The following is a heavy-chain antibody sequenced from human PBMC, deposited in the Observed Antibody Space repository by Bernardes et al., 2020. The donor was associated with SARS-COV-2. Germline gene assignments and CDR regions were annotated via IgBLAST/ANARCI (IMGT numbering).Heavy chain of an antibody. CDR2: IWSDGSNK. J-gene: IGHJ4*02. V-gene: IGHV3-33*01. CDR1: GFSFSHYG. Sequence: GGYLSLSCAASGFSFSHYGMHWVRPAPGKGLEWATVIWSDGSNKYYADSVKGRFTISRDNSKNTLYLQMNSLRVEDTAVYYCARARYGSGGYYNVADYWGQGTLVTVSS. CDR3: ARARYGSGGYYNVADY. D-gene: IGHD3-10*01.